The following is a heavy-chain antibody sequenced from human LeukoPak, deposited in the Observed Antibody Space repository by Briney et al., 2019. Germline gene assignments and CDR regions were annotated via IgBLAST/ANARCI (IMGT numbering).Heavy chain of an antibody. D-gene: IGHD6-19*01. CDR2: IGTSGNTI. CDR1: GFTFSGYI. CDR3: ARDQWLDY. Sequence: GGSLRLSCAASGFTFSGYIMNWVRQAPGKGLEWISFIGTSGNTIYYADSVKGRFTVSRDNAKNSLYLQMNSLRAEGTAVYYCARDQWLDYWGQGTLVTVSS. V-gene: IGHV3-48*01. J-gene: IGHJ4*02.